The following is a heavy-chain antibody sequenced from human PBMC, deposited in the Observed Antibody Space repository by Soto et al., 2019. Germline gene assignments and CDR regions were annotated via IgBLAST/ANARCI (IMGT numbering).Heavy chain of an antibody. CDR1: GYTFSSYY. V-gene: IGHV1-46*03. J-gene: IGHJ4*02. CDR3: TRGLMGTTPFDC. CDR2: INPSGGST. D-gene: IGHD2-15*01. Sequence: ASVKVSCKASGYTFSSYYMHWVRQAPGQGPEWMGRINPSGGSTNYAQKFQGRVTMTSDTSTSTVYMELSSLRSEDTAVYYCTRGLMGTTPFDCWGQGTLVTVSS.